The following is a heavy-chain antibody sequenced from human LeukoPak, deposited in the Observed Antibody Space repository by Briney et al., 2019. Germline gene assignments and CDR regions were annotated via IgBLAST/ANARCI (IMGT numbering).Heavy chain of an antibody. CDR1: GFTFSSYA. CDR2: ISGSGGST. D-gene: IGHD3-22*01. Sequence: PGGSLRLSCAASGFTFSSYAMSWVRQAPGKGLEWVSAISGSGGSTYYADSVKGRFTISRDNSKNTLYPQMNSLRAEDTAVYYCAKSPLIAAAGTARTYYYDSSGYYVDYWGQGTLVTVSS. CDR3: AKSPLIAAAGTARTYYYDSSGYYVDY. J-gene: IGHJ4*02. V-gene: IGHV3-23*01.